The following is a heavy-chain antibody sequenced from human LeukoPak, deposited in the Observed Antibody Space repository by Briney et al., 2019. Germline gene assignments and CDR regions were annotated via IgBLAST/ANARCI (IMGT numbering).Heavy chain of an antibody. D-gene: IGHD5-18*01. CDR2: IKEDGSEK. Sequence: GGSLRLSCAASGFTFSSHWMSWVRLAPGKGLEWVANIKEDGSEKYYVDSVKGRFTISRDNAKNSQYLQMSSLRAEDTAVYYCARAVYGYFDLWGQGILLTVAS. CDR3: ARAVYGYFDL. V-gene: IGHV3-7*04. CDR1: GFTFSSHW. J-gene: IGHJ4*02.